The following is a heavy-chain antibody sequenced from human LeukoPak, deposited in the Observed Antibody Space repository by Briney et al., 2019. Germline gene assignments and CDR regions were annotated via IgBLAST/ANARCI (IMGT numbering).Heavy chain of an antibody. Sequence: ASVKASFKASGYTFTGYYMHWVRQAPAQGLEWMGWINPNSGGTNYSQKVQGRVTMTRDTSISTAYMELSRLRYDATAVYYCARVPYYYDISGYYPSAYWGQGTLVTVSS. V-gene: IGHV1-2*02. CDR2: INPNSGGT. J-gene: IGHJ4*02. CDR1: GYTFTGYY. CDR3: ARVPYYYDISGYYPSAY. D-gene: IGHD3-22*01.